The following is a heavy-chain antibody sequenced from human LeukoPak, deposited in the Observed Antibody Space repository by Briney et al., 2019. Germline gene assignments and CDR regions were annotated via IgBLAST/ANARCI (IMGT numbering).Heavy chain of an antibody. Sequence: GGSLRLSCAASGFTFSSYEMNWVRQAPGKGLEWVSYISSSGSTIYYADSVKGRFTISRDNAKNSLYLQMSSLRAEDTAVYYCARGQPTYYYDSSGPAASDYWGQGTLVTVSS. J-gene: IGHJ4*02. CDR2: ISSSGSTI. CDR3: ARGQPTYYYDSSGPAASDY. CDR1: GFTFSSYE. V-gene: IGHV3-48*03. D-gene: IGHD3-22*01.